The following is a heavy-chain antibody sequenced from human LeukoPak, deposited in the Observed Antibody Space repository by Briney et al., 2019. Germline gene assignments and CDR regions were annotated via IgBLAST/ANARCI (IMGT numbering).Heavy chain of an antibody. Sequence: GGSLRLSCAASGFTFSSYAMSWVRQAPGKGLEWVSGISDSGGGAYSADSVKGRFTISRDISKNTLYLQMNSLRAEDTAVYYCAKDRPPYYYGSGSPDIDYWGQGTLVTVSS. D-gene: IGHD3-10*01. CDR3: AKDRPPYYYGSGSPDIDY. CDR1: GFTFSSYA. J-gene: IGHJ4*02. V-gene: IGHV3-23*01. CDR2: ISDSGGGA.